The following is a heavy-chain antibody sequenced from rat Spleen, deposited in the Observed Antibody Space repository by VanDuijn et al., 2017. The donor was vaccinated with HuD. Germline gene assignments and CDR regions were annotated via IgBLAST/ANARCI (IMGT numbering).Heavy chain of an antibody. J-gene: IGHJ3*01. V-gene: IGHV5-27*01. CDR2: ISLGGGIT. D-gene: IGHD1-3*01. CDR1: GFTFSNYY. Sequence: EVQLVESGGGLVQPGRSLKLSCAASGFTFSNYYMAWVRQAPAKGLEWVAYISLGGGITYYRDSIRGRFTISRDNAKSTLYLQMDSLTSEDTATYFCARPSYGFPFAYWGQGTLVTVSS. CDR3: ARPSYGFPFAY.